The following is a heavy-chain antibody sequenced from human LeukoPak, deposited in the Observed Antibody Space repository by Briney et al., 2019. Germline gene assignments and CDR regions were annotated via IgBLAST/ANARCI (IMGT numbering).Heavy chain of an antibody. CDR3: ARTRPAYGLAMSFGEFDY. J-gene: IGHJ4*02. Sequence: SVKVSCKASGGTFSSYAISWVRQAPGQGLEWMGGIIPIFGTANYAQKFQGRVTITADESTSTAYMELSSLRSEDTAVYYCARTRPAYGLAMSFGEFDYWGQGTLVTVSS. CDR1: GGTFSSYA. D-gene: IGHD3-3*01. CDR2: IIPIFGTA. V-gene: IGHV1-69*13.